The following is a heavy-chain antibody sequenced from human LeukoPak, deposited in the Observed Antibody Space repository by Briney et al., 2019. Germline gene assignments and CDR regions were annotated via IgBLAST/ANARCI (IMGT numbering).Heavy chain of an antibody. D-gene: IGHD2-8*01. CDR3: AIMGGSTTHAVDY. J-gene: IGHJ4*02. Sequence: SVKVSCKASGGTFNCYTINWVRQAPGQGLEWMGRIVPMFGIPDYAQKFQGRVTPTADKSTSTAYMELSSLRSEDTAMYYCAIMGGSTTHAVDYWAQGTLVTVSS. CDR2: IVPMFGIP. V-gene: IGHV1-69*02. CDR1: GGTFNCYT.